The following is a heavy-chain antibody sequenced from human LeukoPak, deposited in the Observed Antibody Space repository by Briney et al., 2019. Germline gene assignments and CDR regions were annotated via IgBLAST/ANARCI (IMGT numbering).Heavy chain of an antibody. V-gene: IGHV1-24*01. D-gene: IGHD1-14*01. J-gene: IGHJ4*02. CDR2: FALEDGEK. Sequence: ASVKVSCKVSGYTLSDLSMHWVRQAPGQGVEWMGGFALEDGEKVYAQKFQGRVTMTEDTSTDTAYMELSSLRSEDTAVYYCATAFAGNLVDDWGQGTLVTVSS. CDR3: ATAFAGNLVDD. CDR1: GYTLSDLS.